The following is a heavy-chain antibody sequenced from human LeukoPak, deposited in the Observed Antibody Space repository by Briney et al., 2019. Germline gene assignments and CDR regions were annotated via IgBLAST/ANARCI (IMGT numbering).Heavy chain of an antibody. Sequence: GGSLRLSCAASGFTFSDYYMSWIRQAPGKGLEWVSYISSSGSTIYYADSVKGRFTISRDNAKNSLYLQMKSLRAEDTAVYYCARSCITMVQTDDYWGQGTLVTVSS. V-gene: IGHV3-11*01. D-gene: IGHD3-10*01. J-gene: IGHJ4*02. CDR3: ARSCITMVQTDDY. CDR2: ISSSGSTI. CDR1: GFTFSDYY.